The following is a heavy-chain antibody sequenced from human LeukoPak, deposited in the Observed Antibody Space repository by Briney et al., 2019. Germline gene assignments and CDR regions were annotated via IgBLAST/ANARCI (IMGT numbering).Heavy chain of an antibody. CDR3: ARSPHYYGSGSQYYFDY. D-gene: IGHD3-10*01. CDR1: GGSFSGYY. CDR2: INHSGST. Sequence: SETLSLTCAVYGGSFSGYYWSWIRQPPGKGLEWIGEINHSGSTNYNPSLKSRVTISVDTSKNQFSPKLSSVTAADTAVYYCARSPHYYGSGSQYYFDYWGQGTLVTVSS. J-gene: IGHJ4*02. V-gene: IGHV4-34*01.